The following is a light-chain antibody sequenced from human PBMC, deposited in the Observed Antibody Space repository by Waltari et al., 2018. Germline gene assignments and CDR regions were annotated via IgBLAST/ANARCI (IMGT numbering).Light chain of an antibody. CDR1: SSDIGGYNP. Sequence: QSALTQPASVSGSPGQSITISCTGSSSDIGGYNPVSWYQQHPDTAPKLILYDVTKRPSGVSHRFSASKSGNTASLSISGLQADDEAVYHCSSYAGSSTVVFGGGTKLTVL. CDR2: DVT. CDR3: SSYAGSSTVV. V-gene: IGLV2-23*02. J-gene: IGLJ2*01.